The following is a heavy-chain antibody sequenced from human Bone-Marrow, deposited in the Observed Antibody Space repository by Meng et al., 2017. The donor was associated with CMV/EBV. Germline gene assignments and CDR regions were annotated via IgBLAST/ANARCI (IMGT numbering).Heavy chain of an antibody. J-gene: IGHJ5*02. CDR2: ISSEGTTT. CDR1: GFTFNSYW. Sequence: GESLKISCAASGFTFNSYWMHWVRQAPGKGLVWVSRISSEGTTTTYAGSVKGRFTISRDNAKNTLYLQMNSLRAEDTAVYYCARDYYDSSGYRNWFDPWGQGNLVPVSS. D-gene: IGHD3-22*01. CDR3: ARDYYDSSGYRNWFDP. V-gene: IGHV3-74*01.